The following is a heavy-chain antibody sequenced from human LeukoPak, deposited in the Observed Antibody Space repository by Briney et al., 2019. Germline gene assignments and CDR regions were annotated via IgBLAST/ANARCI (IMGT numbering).Heavy chain of an antibody. D-gene: IGHD1-26*01. CDR1: GFTFSTYN. CDR2: ISGSRTYI. V-gene: IGHV3-21*01. CDR3: ARFYANEWELPH. Sequence: GGSLRLSCAASGFTFSTYNMNWVRQAPGKGLEWVSSISGSRTYIYYADSVKGRFTISRDNSKNTLYLQMNSLRAEDTAVYYCARFYANEWELPHWGQGTLVTVSS. J-gene: IGHJ4*02.